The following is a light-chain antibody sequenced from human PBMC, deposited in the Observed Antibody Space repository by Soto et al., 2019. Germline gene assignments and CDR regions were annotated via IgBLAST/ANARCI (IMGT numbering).Light chain of an antibody. V-gene: IGKV3-20*01. Sequence: EIVLTQFPGTLSLSPGDRATLSCRASQSLSSRYLAWYRQKPGQAPRLLIYGASNRATGIPDRFSGSGSGTDFTLTISRLEPDDFAVYYCQQYSSSPPTFGGGTKVEIK. CDR2: GAS. CDR1: QSLSSRY. CDR3: QQYSSSPPT. J-gene: IGKJ4*01.